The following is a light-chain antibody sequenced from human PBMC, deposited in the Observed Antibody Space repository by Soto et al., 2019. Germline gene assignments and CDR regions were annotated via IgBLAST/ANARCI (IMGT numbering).Light chain of an antibody. J-gene: IGLJ1*01. CDR3: SSYTSSSTQV. Sequence: QSVLTQPASVSGSPGQSITISCTGTSSDVGGYNYVSWYQQHPGKAPKLMIYEVSNRPSGVSNRFSGSKSGNTASLTISGLQAEDEADYYCSSYTSSSTQVFGTGTTVTVL. CDR2: EVS. V-gene: IGLV2-14*01. CDR1: SSDVGGYNY.